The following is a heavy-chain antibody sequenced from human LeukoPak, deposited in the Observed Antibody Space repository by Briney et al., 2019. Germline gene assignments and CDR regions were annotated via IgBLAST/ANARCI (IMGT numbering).Heavy chain of an antibody. CDR3: ARDSSGHAVDY. CDR2: IYNSGST. CDR1: GGSIYSYY. J-gene: IGHJ4*02. V-gene: IGHV4-59*12. Sequence: PSETLSLTCTVSGGSIYSYYWSWIRQPPGKGLEGIGYIYNSGSTNYNPSLKSRVSISVDRSKNQFSLRLSSVTAADTAVYHCARDSSGHAVDYWGQGTLVTVSS. D-gene: IGHD6-19*01.